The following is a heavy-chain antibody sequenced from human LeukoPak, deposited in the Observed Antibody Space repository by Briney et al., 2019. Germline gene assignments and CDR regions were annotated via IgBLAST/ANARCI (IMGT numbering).Heavy chain of an antibody. CDR1: GYTFTSYG. CDR3: ARFDDYGDSRRGIDF. Sequence: ASVKVSCKASGYTFTSYGFSWVRQAPGQGLEWMGWISPYNGNTKYAQKLQGRVTMTTDTSTSTAYMELRSLRSDNTAVYYCARFDDYGDSRRGIDFWGQGTLVTVSS. V-gene: IGHV1-18*01. J-gene: IGHJ4*02. D-gene: IGHD4-17*01. CDR2: ISPYNGNT.